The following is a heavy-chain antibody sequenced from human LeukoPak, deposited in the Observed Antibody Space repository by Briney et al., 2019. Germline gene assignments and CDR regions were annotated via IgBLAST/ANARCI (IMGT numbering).Heavy chain of an antibody. CDR2: MNPNSGNT. CDR1: GYTFTSFD. V-gene: IGHV1-8*01. Sequence: ASVKVSYKASGYTFTSFDINWVRQATGQGLEWMGWMNPNSGNTGYAQKFQGRVTMTRNTSISTAYLELSSLRSEDTAVYFCARGGVLRYPTRWGQGTLVSVSS. J-gene: IGHJ4*02. CDR3: ARGGVLRYPTR. D-gene: IGHD3-9*01.